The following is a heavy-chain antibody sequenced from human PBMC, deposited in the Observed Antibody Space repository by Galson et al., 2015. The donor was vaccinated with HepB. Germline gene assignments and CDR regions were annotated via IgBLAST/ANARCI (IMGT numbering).Heavy chain of an antibody. J-gene: IGHJ6*02. Sequence: SVKVSCKASGSTFTSYYMHWVRQAPGQGLEWMGIINPSGGSTSYAQKFQGRVTMTRDTSTSTVYMELSSLRSEDTAVYYCASRIVVVPAAPDYYGMDVWGQGTTVTVSS. CDR1: GSTFTSYY. V-gene: IGHV1-46*01. D-gene: IGHD2-2*01. CDR3: ASRIVVVPAAPDYYGMDV. CDR2: INPSGGST.